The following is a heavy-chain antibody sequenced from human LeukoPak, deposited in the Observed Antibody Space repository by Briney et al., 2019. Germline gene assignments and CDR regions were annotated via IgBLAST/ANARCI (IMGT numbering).Heavy chain of an antibody. Sequence: GGSLRLSCAASGFTFSSYGMHWVRQAPGKGLEWVAVISYDGSNKYYADSVKGRFTISRDNSKNTLYLQMNSLRAEDTAVYYCAKILSGYSSSWSTQGCPGHWGQGTLVTVSS. CDR2: ISYDGSNK. CDR1: GFTFSSYG. V-gene: IGHV3-30*18. D-gene: IGHD6-13*01. CDR3: AKILSGYSSSWSTQGCPGH. J-gene: IGHJ1*01.